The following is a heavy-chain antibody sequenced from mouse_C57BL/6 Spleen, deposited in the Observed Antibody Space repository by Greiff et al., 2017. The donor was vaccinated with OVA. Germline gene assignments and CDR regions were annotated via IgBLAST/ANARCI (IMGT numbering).Heavy chain of an antibody. CDR1: GFTFSSYA. J-gene: IGHJ4*01. Sequence: EVKLVESGGGLVKPGGSLKLSCAASGFTFSSYAMSWVRQTPEKRLEWVATISDGGSYTYYPDNVKGRFTISRDNAKNNLYLQMSHLKSEDTAMYYCARGSSYYYAMDYWGQGTSVTVSS. CDR3: ARGSSYYYAMDY. D-gene: IGHD1-1*01. CDR2: ISDGGSYT. V-gene: IGHV5-4*03.